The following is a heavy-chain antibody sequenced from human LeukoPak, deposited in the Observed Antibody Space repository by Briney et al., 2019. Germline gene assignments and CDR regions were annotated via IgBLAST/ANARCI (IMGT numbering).Heavy chain of an antibody. CDR1: GGSISSSSYY. CDR3: ARVSGVAMIGVLSHDSFDT. CDR2: SYYSGSP. D-gene: IGHD3-22*01. V-gene: IGHV4-39*07. J-gene: IGHJ3*01. Sequence: SETLSLTCTVSGGSISSSSYYWAWIRQPPGKGLEWIGSSYYSGSPYYNPSLKSRVTISVDTSQNQFSLKLSSVTAADTAVYYCARVSGVAMIGVLSHDSFDTWGQGTMVTVSS.